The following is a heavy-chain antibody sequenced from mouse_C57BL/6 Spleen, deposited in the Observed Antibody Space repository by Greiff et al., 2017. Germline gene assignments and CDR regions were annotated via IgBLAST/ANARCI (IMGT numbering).Heavy chain of an antibody. CDR3: ARLANWGYAMDY. D-gene: IGHD4-1*01. V-gene: IGHV1-39*01. CDR2: INPNYGTT. Sequence: EVKLVESGPELVKPGASVKISCKASGYSFTDYNMNWVKQSNGKSLEWIGVINPNYGTTSYNQKFKGKATLTVDQSSSTAYMQLNSLTSEDSAVYYCARLANWGYAMDYWGQGTSVTVSS. CDR1: GYSFTDYN. J-gene: IGHJ4*01.